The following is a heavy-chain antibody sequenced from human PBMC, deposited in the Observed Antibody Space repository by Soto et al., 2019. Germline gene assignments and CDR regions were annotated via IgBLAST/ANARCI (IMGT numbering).Heavy chain of an antibody. Sequence: QITLQESGPTLVKPTQPLTLTCSVSGFSLSTSGVGVGWIRQSPGKALEWLAHIYLDDDKRYRPSLKDRLIITKDTSKNQVVLAMTNVVPVDTATYYCARRPPGNLTYFDSWGQVSLVTVSS. J-gene: IGHJ4*02. D-gene: IGHD1-1*01. CDR2: IYLDDDK. CDR1: GFSLSTSGVG. CDR3: ARRPPGNLTYFDS. V-gene: IGHV2-5*02.